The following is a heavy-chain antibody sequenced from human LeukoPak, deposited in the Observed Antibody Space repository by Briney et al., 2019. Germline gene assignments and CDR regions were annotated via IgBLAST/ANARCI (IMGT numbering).Heavy chain of an antibody. Sequence: GGSLRVSCGASSFTLSSYVMSWVRPAPGKGVEWVSTVSTTGGSTYYADSVKGRFTISRDNSKDTLYLQMNSLRAEDTDVYYCAKCSGWFVRGKDYYYYYMDVWGKGTTVTVSS. V-gene: IGHV3-23*01. CDR2: VSTTGGST. J-gene: IGHJ6*03. CDR1: SFTLSSYV. D-gene: IGHD6-19*01. CDR3: AKCSGWFVRGKDYYYYYMDV.